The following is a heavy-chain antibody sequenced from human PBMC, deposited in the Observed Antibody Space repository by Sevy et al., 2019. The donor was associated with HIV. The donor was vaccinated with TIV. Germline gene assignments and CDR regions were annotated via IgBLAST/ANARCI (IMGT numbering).Heavy chain of an antibody. J-gene: IGHJ6*03. D-gene: IGHD6-19*01. Sequence: SETLSLTCAVSGYSISSGYYWGWIRQPPGKGLEWIGSIYHSGSTYYNPSLKSRVTISVDTSKNQFSLKLSSVTATDTAVYYCARDLGSGWPDYYYYYMDVWGKGTTVTVSS. CDR2: IYHSGST. V-gene: IGHV4-38-2*02. CDR3: ARDLGSGWPDYYYYYMDV. CDR1: GYSISSGYY.